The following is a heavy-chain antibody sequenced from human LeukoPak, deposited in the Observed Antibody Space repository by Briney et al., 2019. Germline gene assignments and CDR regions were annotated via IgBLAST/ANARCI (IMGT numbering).Heavy chain of an antibody. CDR2: IYYSGST. Sequence: SETLSLTCTVSGGSISSSSYYWGWIRQPPGKGLEWIGSIYYSGSTYYNPSLKSRVTISVDTSKNQFSLKLSSVTAADTAVYYCARASTELPFDYWGQGTLVTVSS. D-gene: IGHD1-26*01. CDR3: ARASTELPFDY. J-gene: IGHJ4*02. CDR1: GGSISSSSYY. V-gene: IGHV4-39*07.